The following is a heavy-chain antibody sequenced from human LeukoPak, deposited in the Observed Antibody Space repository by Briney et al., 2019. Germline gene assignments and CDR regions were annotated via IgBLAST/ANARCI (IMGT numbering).Heavy chain of an antibody. V-gene: IGHV3-21*01. CDR1: GFTFSSYS. Sequence: GGSLRLSCAASGFTFSSYSMNWVRQAPGKGLEWVSSISSSSSYIYYADSVKGRFTISRDNAKNSLYLQMNSLRAEDTAVYYCARVFSDFWSGYYYYFDHWGQGTLVTVSS. CDR3: ARVFSDFWSGYYYYFDH. D-gene: IGHD3-3*01. CDR2: ISSSSSYI. J-gene: IGHJ4*02.